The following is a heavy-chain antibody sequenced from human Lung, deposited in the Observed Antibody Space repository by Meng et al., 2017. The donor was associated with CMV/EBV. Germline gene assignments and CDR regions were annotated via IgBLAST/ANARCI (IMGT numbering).Heavy chain of an antibody. CDR3: ARDVAIVRGTGLYAH. D-gene: IGHD1-26*01. CDR1: GFTFSTYW. CDR2: INQDGTVK. V-gene: IGHV3-7*01. J-gene: IGHJ4*02. Sequence: GXXKIYCAASGFTFSTYWMSWVRQAPGKGLEWVANINQDGTVKYYVGSVKGRVTISRDSAKNSLYLQMNSLRAEDTAVYYCARDVAIVRGTGLYAHWGQG.